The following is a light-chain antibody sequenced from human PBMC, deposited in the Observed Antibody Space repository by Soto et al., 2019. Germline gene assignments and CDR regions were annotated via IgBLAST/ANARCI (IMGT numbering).Light chain of an antibody. CDR2: GAS. CDR1: QSVGSN. V-gene: IGKV3-15*01. CDR3: QQYNNWPRT. Sequence: EVVMTQSPATLSVSPGERAPLSCRASQSVGSNFAWYQQKPGQAPRLLIYGASTRATDIPGRFSGSGSGTEFTLTISSLQSEDFAVYYCQQYNNWPRTFGQGTKVEIK. J-gene: IGKJ1*01.